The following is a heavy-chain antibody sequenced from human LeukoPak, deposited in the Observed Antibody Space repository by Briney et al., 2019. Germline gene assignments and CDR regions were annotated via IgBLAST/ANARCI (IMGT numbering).Heavy chain of an antibody. CDR2: INPSGGIT. V-gene: IGHV1-46*01. CDR3: AGSDGMEGQYYYGMDV. Sequence: GASVKVSCKASGYTFTSYYMHWVRQAPGQGLEWMGIINPSGGITSYAQKFKGRVTMPSDKSTSTVYMELSSLRSEDTAVYYCAGSDGMEGQYYYGMDVWGQGTTDTVSS. D-gene: IGHD1-26*01. CDR1: GYTFTSYY. J-gene: IGHJ6*02.